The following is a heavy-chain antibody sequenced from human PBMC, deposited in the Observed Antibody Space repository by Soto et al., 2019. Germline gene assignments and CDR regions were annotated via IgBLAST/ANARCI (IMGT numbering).Heavy chain of an antibody. D-gene: IGHD3-22*01. Sequence: GASVKVSCKASGGTFSSYTISWVRQAPGQGLEWMGRIIPILGIANYAQKFQGRVTITADKFTSTAYMELSSLRSEDTAVYYCALYYYDSSVQARAFDIWGQGTMVTVSS. CDR3: ALYYYDSSVQARAFDI. CDR1: GGTFSSYT. V-gene: IGHV1-69*02. CDR2: IIPILGIA. J-gene: IGHJ3*02.